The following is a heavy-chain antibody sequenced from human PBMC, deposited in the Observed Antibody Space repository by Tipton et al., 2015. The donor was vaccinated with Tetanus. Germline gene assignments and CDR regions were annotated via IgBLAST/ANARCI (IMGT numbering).Heavy chain of an antibody. CDR2: LDGSGSNT. V-gene: IGHV3-23*05. J-gene: IGHJ3*02. Sequence: TGSGFTFSNYAISWVRQAAGKGLEWVSGLDGSGSNTYYAKTVKGRFTISRDNSKNTLFLHMNSLRAEDTAVYYCAKGPGHVHMDVANVDDALDIWGQGTMVTVSS. CDR3: AKGPGHVHMDVANVDDALDI. CDR1: GFTFSNYA. D-gene: IGHD2-21*01.